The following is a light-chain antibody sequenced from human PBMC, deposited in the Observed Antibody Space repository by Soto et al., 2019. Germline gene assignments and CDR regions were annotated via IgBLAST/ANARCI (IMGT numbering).Light chain of an antibody. J-gene: IGKJ1*01. V-gene: IGKV1-5*01. CDR1: QSIDRW. Sequence: IKMSQSASTLPASVGDRVTITCQASQSIDRWLAWYQQRPGKAPKILIYHAASLETGVPSRFSGSGSGTEFTLTISGLHPEDSGTYYCQQYKSFWTFGQRTKVDIK. CDR3: QQYKSFWT. CDR2: HAA.